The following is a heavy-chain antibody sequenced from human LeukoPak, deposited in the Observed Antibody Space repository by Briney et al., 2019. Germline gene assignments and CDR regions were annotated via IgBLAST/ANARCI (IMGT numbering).Heavy chain of an antibody. CDR3: AKDRDTLGVLPYDFDY. CDR2: ISGSGGST. J-gene: IGHJ4*02. Sequence: GGSLRLSCIASGLTFSNYAMSWVRQAPGKGLEWVSGISGSGGSTYHADSVKGRFTISRDNSKNTLYLQMNSLRAEDTAVYYCAKDRDTLGVLPYDFDYWGQGTLVTVSS. V-gene: IGHV3-23*01. CDR1: GLTFSNYA. D-gene: IGHD3-3*01.